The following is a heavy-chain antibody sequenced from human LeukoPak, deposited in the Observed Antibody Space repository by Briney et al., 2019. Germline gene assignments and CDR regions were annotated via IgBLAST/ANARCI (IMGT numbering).Heavy chain of an antibody. CDR2: ISSSSSYI. D-gene: IGHD1-26*01. V-gene: IGHV3-21*01. CDR1: GFTFSSYS. J-gene: IGHJ4*02. CDR3: ATGDGGSYYEFDY. Sequence: PGGSLRLSCAASGFTFSSYSMNWVRQAPGKGLEWVSSISSSSSYIYYADSVKGRFTISRDNAKNSLYLQMNSLRAEDTAVYYCATGDGGSYYEFDYWGQGTLVTVSS.